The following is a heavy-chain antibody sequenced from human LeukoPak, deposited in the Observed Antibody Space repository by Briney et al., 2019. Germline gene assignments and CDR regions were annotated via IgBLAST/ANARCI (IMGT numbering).Heavy chain of an antibody. Sequence: GGSLRLSCAASGFTFSSYEMNWVRQTPGKGLEWVSFISSSGSTIHYADFVKGRFTISRDNAKNSVYLQMNSLRAEDTAVYYCARDSGSYSDWGQGTLVTVSS. D-gene: IGHD1-26*01. CDR2: ISSSGSTI. CDR1: GFTFSSYE. J-gene: IGHJ4*02. V-gene: IGHV3-48*03. CDR3: ARDSGSYSD.